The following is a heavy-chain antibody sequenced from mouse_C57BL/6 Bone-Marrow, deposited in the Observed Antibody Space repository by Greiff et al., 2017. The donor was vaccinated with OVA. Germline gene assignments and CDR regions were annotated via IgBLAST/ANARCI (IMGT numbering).Heavy chain of an antibody. CDR1: GFTFSDFY. CDR2: ISNGGGST. CDR3: ARLDAMDY. J-gene: IGHJ4*01. V-gene: IGHV5-12*01. Sequence: EVQLQESGGGLVQPGGSLKLSCAASGFTFSDFYMYWIRQTPEKRLEWVAYISNGGGSTYYPDTVKGRFTISRDTAKNTLYLQMSRLKSEDTAMYYCARLDAMDYWGQGTSVTVSS.